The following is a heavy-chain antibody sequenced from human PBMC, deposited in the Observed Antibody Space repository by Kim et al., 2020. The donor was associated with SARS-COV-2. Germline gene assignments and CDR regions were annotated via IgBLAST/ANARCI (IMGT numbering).Heavy chain of an antibody. Sequence: GGSLRLSCAASGFVFSSYWMSWVRQAPGKGLEWVANIKQDGSEKYYVDSVKGRLAISRDNAKNSVYLQMNSLTAEDTAVYYCGRGQWLAGGGQGTLVTVSS. CDR1: GFVFSSYW. CDR2: IKQDGSEK. CDR3: GRGQWLAG. J-gene: IGHJ4*02. D-gene: IGHD6-19*01. V-gene: IGHV3-7*03.